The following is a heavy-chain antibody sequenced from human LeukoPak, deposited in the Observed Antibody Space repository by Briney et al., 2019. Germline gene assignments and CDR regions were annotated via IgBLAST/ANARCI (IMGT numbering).Heavy chain of an antibody. V-gene: IGHV3-30*02. CDR1: GFTFSSYA. CDR3: AKDSLRTLPAASFDY. J-gene: IGHJ4*02. CDR2: IRYDGSNK. D-gene: IGHD2-2*01. Sequence: GGSLRLSCAASGFTFSSYAMHWVRQAPGKGLEWVAFIRYDGSNKYYADSVKGRFTISRDNSKNTLYLQMNSLRAEDTAIYYCAKDSLRTLPAASFDYWGQGTLVTVSS.